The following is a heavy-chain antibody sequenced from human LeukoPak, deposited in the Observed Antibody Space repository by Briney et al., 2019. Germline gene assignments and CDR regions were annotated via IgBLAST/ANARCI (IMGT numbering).Heavy chain of an antibody. J-gene: IGHJ4*02. CDR3: VKDRGFSGGFDY. Sequence: GGSLRLSCAASGFTFSSYAMHWVRQAPGKGLEWVAVISYDGSNKYYADSVKGRFTISRDNSKNTLYLQMNSLRAEDTAVYYCVKDRGFSGGFDYWGQGTLVTVSS. CDR2: ISYDGSNK. D-gene: IGHD5-12*01. CDR1: GFTFSSYA. V-gene: IGHV3-30-3*01.